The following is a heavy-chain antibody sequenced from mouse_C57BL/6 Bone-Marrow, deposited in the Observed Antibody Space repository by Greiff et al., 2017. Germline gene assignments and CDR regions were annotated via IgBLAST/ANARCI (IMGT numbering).Heavy chain of an antibody. CDR1: GYTFTTYP. CDR3: ARGGNYGGYYFDY. J-gene: IGHJ2*01. D-gene: IGHD2-1*01. V-gene: IGHV1-47*01. Sequence: VQLQQSGAELVKPGASVRMSCKASGYTFTTYPIEWMKQNHGKSLEWIGNFHPYNDDTKYNEKFKGKATLTVEKSSSTVYLELSRLTSDDTAVYYCARGGNYGGYYFDYWGQGTTLTVSS. CDR2: FHPYNDDT.